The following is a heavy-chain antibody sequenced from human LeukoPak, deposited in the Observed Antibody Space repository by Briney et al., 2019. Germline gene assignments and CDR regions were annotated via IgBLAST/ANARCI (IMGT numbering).Heavy chain of an antibody. Sequence: PSETLSLTCSVSGGPISSSTYFWGWIRQPPGKGLEWIGEINHSGSTNYNPSLKSRVTISVDTSKNQFSLKLSSVTAADTAVYYCARGRIFMVRGVIKNYFDYWGQGTLVTVSS. D-gene: IGHD3-10*01. J-gene: IGHJ4*02. CDR2: INHSGST. CDR1: GGPISSSTYF. V-gene: IGHV4-39*07. CDR3: ARGRIFMVRGVIKNYFDY.